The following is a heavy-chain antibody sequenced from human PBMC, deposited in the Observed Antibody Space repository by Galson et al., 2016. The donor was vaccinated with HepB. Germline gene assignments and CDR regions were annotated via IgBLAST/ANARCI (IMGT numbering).Heavy chain of an antibody. CDR2: INWNGGRT. D-gene: IGHD6-19*01. CDR1: GFTFDDYG. J-gene: IGHJ6*02. Sequence: SLRLSCAASGFTFDDYGMTWVRQAPGKELEWVSSINWNGGRTAYADSVKGRFTISRDNAKNSLYLQMNSLRAEDTALYHCARGFSVAVTGRDNYYGMDVWGQGTTVTVS. CDR3: ARGFSVAVTGRDNYYGMDV. V-gene: IGHV3-20*01.